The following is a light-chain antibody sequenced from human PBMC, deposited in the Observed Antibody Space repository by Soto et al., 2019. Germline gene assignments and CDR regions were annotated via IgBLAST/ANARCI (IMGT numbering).Light chain of an antibody. CDR3: QVWDSYRDHRYV. CDR1: NIGSKS. Sequence: SYELTQPPSVSVAPGKTARITCGENNIGSKSVHWYQQKPGQAPVVVIYYDSDRPSGIPERFSGSNSGNTATLTISRVEAGDEADYYCQVWDSYRDHRYVFGSGTKLTVL. V-gene: IGLV3-21*04. J-gene: IGLJ1*01. CDR2: YDS.